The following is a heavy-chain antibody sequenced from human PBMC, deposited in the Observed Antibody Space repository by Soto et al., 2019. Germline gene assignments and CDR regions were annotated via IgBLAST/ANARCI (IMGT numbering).Heavy chain of an antibody. CDR1: GFTFDEYT. J-gene: IGHJ4*02. CDR3: AKDFSSSYFPHFDY. CDR2: ISWDGGSA. Sequence: SGGSLSLSCAASGFTFDEYTMHWVRQAPGKGLEWVSLISWDGGSAYYADSVKGRFTISRDNSKNSLYLQMNSLRTEDTALYYCAKDFSSSYFPHFDYWGQGTLVTVSS. D-gene: IGHD3-22*01. V-gene: IGHV3-43*01.